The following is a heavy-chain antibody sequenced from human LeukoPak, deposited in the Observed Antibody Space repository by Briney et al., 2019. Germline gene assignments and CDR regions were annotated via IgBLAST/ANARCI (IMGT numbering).Heavy chain of an antibody. Sequence: PSETLSLTCAVSGGSISSSNWWSWIRQPPGKGLEWIGEINHSGSTNYNPSLKSRVTISVDTSKNQFSLKLSSVTAADTAVYYCARAEINYDFWSGRPNWFDPWGQGTLVTVSS. CDR1: GGSISSSNW. CDR2: INHSGST. D-gene: IGHD3-3*01. CDR3: ARAEINYDFWSGRPNWFDP. V-gene: IGHV4-4*02. J-gene: IGHJ5*02.